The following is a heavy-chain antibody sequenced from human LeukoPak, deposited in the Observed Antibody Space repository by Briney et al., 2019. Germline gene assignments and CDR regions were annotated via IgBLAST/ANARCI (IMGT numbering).Heavy chain of an antibody. CDR1: GCSFCTYW. D-gene: IGHD6-13*01. Sequence: GESLKISCKGSGCSFCTYWIGWVRQMPGRGLEWMGIIYPGDSNIGYSLSFQGQVTISADKSASTAYLQWSSLRASDTAMYYCARHAATSTWSHFDYWGQGTQVTVSS. CDR3: ARHAATSTWSHFDY. V-gene: IGHV5-51*01. J-gene: IGHJ4*02. CDR2: IYPGDSNI.